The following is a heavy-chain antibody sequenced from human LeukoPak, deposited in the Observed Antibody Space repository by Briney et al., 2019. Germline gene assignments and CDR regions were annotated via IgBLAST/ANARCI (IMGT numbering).Heavy chain of an antibody. D-gene: IGHD2-2*01. CDR3: ARAAVVPAPMRY. J-gene: IGHJ4*02. Sequence: GASVKVSCKASGYSFTDHNVHWVRQAPGQGLEWMGWINPYSGDTNYAQKFQGRVTMTRDTSISTAYMDLSSLRSDDTAMYYCARAAVVPAPMRYWGQGTLVTVSS. CDR2: INPYSGDT. CDR1: GYSFTDHN. V-gene: IGHV1-2*02.